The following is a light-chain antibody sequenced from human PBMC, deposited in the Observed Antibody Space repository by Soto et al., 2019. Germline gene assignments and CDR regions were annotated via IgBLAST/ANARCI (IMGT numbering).Light chain of an antibody. CDR1: QSVSSY. Sequence: EIVLTQSPVTLSLSPGERATLSCRATQSVSSYFAWYQQKPGQAPRLLIYDASKRATGIPARFSGSGSGTDFTLTISSLEPEDFAVYYCQHRSHWPWAFGQGTKVEIK. CDR2: DAS. CDR3: QHRSHWPWA. J-gene: IGKJ1*01. V-gene: IGKV3-11*01.